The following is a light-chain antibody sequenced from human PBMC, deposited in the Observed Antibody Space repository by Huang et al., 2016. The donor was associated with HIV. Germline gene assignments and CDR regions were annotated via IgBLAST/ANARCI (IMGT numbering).Light chain of an antibody. Sequence: DIQMTQSPSSLSASVGDRVTITCRASQSISSYLNWYQQKPGKAPNLLIYAASSLQRGVQSRFSGSGAGTDFTLTISSLQPEDFATYYCQQSYSTPRAFGQGTKVEIK. CDR1: QSISSY. CDR2: AAS. J-gene: IGKJ1*01. V-gene: IGKV1-39*01. CDR3: QQSYSTPRA.